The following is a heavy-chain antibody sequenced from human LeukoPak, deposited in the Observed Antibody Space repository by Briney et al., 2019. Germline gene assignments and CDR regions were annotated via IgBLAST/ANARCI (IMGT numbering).Heavy chain of an antibody. D-gene: IGHD5-12*01. CDR1: GGSFSGYY. V-gene: IGHV4-34*01. CDR2: INHSGST. CDR3: AKSNGYGLIDY. Sequence: SETLSLTCAVYGGSFSGYYWSWIRQPPGKGLEWIGEINHSGSTNCNPSLKSRVTISVDTSKNQFSLKLSSVTAADTAMYYCAKSNGYGLIDYWGQGTLVTVSS. J-gene: IGHJ4*02.